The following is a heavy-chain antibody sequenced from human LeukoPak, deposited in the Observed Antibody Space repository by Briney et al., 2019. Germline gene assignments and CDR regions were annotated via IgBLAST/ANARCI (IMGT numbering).Heavy chain of an antibody. CDR3: ARGGRAVAGLDY. V-gene: IGHV4-34*01. Sequence: SETLSLTCAVYVGSFCGYYWSWIRHPPWKGLEWLGEINHSGSTNYNPSLKSRVTISVDTSKNQFSLKLSSVTAAGTAVYYCARGGRAVAGLDYWGQGTLVTVSS. CDR1: VGSFCGYY. J-gene: IGHJ4*02. CDR2: INHSGST. D-gene: IGHD6-19*01.